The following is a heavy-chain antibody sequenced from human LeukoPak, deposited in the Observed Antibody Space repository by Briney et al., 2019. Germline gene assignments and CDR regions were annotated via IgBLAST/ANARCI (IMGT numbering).Heavy chain of an antibody. Sequence: APVKVSCKAFGYTFTSNYMHWVRRAPGQGPEWMGVISPSGGSTTYAQKFQGRVTMTRDMSTSTDYMELSSLRSEDTAIYYCARDNSVGDNAWWFDPWGQGTLVTVSS. J-gene: IGHJ5*02. D-gene: IGHD1-26*01. CDR1: GYTFTSNY. CDR2: ISPSGGST. V-gene: IGHV1-46*01. CDR3: ARDNSVGDNAWWFDP.